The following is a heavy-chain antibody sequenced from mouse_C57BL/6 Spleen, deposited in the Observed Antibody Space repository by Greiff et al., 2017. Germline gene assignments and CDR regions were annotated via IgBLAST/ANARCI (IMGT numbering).Heavy chain of an antibody. CDR2: ISDGGSYT. Sequence: EVQRVESGGGLVKPGGSLKLSCAASGFTFSSYAMSWVRQTPEKRLEWVATISDGGSYTYYPDNVKGRFTISRDNAKNNLYLQMSNLNSEDTAMYYCAREIYYGNYFAYWGQGTLVTVSA. V-gene: IGHV5-4*01. J-gene: IGHJ3*01. CDR1: GFTFSSYA. CDR3: AREIYYGNYFAY. D-gene: IGHD2-1*01.